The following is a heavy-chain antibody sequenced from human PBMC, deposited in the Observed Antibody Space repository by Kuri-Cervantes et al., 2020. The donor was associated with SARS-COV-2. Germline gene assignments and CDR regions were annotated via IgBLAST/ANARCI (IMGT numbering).Heavy chain of an antibody. CDR3: ARGWHSSGWSFDY. Sequence: SVKVSCKASGGTFSSYAISWVRQAPGQGLEWMGGTIPIFGTANYAQKFQGRVTITADESTSTAYMELSSLRSEDTAVYYCARGWHSSGWSFDYWGQGTLVTVSS. CDR2: TIPIFGTA. CDR1: GGTFSSYA. V-gene: IGHV1-69*13. D-gene: IGHD6-19*01. J-gene: IGHJ4*02.